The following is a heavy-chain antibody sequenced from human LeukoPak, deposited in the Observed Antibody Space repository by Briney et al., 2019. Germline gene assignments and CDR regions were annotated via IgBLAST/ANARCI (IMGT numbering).Heavy chain of an antibody. CDR3: ARDPIPDY. CDR2: IYSGGST. J-gene: IGHJ4*02. D-gene: IGHD2-2*02. CDR1: GFTVSNNY. V-gene: IGHV3-53*01. Sequence: GGSLRLSCAASGFTVSNNYMSCVRQAPGKGLEWVSVIYSGGSTYYADSVKGRFTISRDNSKNTLYLQMNSLRAEDTAVYYCARDPIPDYWGQGTLVTASS.